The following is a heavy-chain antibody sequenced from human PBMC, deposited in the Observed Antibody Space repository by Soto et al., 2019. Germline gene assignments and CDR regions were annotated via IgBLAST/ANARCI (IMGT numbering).Heavy chain of an antibody. V-gene: IGHV2-70*04. CDR1: GFSLSTTGMR. CDR2: IDWDDDK. CDR3: SRSPGGLTVATYYFDY. D-gene: IGHD4-17*01. J-gene: IGHJ4*02. Sequence: SGPTLVNPTQTLTLTCTFSGFSLSTTGMRVSWTRQPPGKALEWLARIDWDDDKFYSPSLKTRLTISKDTSKNQVVLTMTNMDPMDTATYYCSRSPGGLTVATYYFDYWGQGILVTVSS.